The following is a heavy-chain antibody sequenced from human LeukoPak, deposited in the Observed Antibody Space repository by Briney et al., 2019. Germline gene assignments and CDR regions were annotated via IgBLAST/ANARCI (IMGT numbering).Heavy chain of an antibody. CDR3: ATVVPAQYYYYYMDV. CDR1: GFTFSSYE. D-gene: IGHD2-2*01. J-gene: IGHJ6*03. V-gene: IGHV3-48*03. Sequence: PGGSLRLSCTASGFTFSSYEMNWVRQAPGKGLEGVSYISSSGSNIYYADSVKGRFTISRDNAKNSLYLQMNSLRAEDTAVYYCATVVPAQYYYYYMDVWGKGTTVTVSS. CDR2: ISSSGSNI.